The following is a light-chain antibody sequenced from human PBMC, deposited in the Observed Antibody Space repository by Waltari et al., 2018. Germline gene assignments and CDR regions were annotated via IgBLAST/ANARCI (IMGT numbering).Light chain of an antibody. CDR1: SRGFGAYNY. CDR2: AVS. Sequence: QAALTQPHSVSGSPGQSVTISCTGTSRGFGAYNYVSWYQQHPGTAPKLLIYAVSKRPSGVSDRFSGSKSDNTASLTISGLQAEDEADYYCMSYAGSNTLFFGGGTRLTVL. J-gene: IGLJ7*01. V-gene: IGLV2-11*01. CDR3: MSYAGSNTLF.